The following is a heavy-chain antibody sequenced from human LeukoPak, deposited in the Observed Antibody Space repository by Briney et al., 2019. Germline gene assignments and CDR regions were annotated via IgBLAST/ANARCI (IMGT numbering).Heavy chain of an antibody. CDR2: ISGSGGST. J-gene: IGHJ4*02. CDR1: GFTFSSYA. D-gene: IGHD2-2*01. V-gene: IGHV3-23*01. Sequence: PGGSLRLSCAASGFTFSSYAMSWVRQAPGKGLEWVSAISGSGGSTYYADSVKGRLTISRDNSKNTLYLQMNSLRAEDTAVYYCAKLSCSSPSCHADYWGQGTLVTVSS. CDR3: AKLSCSSPSCHADY.